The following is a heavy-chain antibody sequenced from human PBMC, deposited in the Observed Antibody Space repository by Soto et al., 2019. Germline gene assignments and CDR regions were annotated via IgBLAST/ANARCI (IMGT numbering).Heavy chain of an antibody. CDR2: ISGSGGST. CDR3: AKAPGDYDFWSGYLGPLNWFDP. CDR1: GFTFSSYA. V-gene: IGHV3-23*01. J-gene: IGHJ5*02. D-gene: IGHD3-3*01. Sequence: GGSLRLSCAASGFTFSSYAMSWVRQAPGKGLEWVSAISGSGGSTYYADSVKGRFTISRDNSKNTLYLQMNSLRAEDTAVYYCAKAPGDYDFWSGYLGPLNWFDPWGQGTLVTVSS.